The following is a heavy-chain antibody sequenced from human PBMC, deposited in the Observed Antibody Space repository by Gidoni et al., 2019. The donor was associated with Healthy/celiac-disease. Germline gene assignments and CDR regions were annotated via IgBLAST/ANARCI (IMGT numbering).Heavy chain of an antibody. V-gene: IGHV4-31*03. CDR3: ARSEGRDYGSGNN. D-gene: IGHD3-10*01. CDR1: GCSIRSGGYY. Sequence: QVQLQESCPGLVKPSQPLSLTCTVSGCSIRSGGYYWSWIRPPPGKGLEWIGYIYYSGSTYYNPSLKSRVTISVDTSKNQFSLKLSSVTAADTAVYYCARSEGRDYGSGNNWGQGTLVTVSS. J-gene: IGHJ4*02. CDR2: IYYSGST.